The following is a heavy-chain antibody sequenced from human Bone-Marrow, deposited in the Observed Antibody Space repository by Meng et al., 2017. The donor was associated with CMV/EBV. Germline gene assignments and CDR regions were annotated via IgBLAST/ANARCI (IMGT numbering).Heavy chain of an antibody. V-gene: IGHV1-18*01. CDR3: ARDGAAAGPYYYYYGLDV. D-gene: IGHD6-13*01. CDR1: GYTFTSYG. Sequence: ASVKVSCKASGYTFTSYGISWVRQAPGQGLEWMGWISAYNGNTNYAQKLQGRVTMTTDTSTSTAYMELRSLRSDDTAVYYCARDGAAAGPYYYYYGLDVWGQGTTVTVYS. CDR2: ISAYNGNT. J-gene: IGHJ6*02.